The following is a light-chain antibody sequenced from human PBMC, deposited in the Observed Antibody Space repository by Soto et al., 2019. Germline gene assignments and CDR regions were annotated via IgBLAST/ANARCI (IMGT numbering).Light chain of an antibody. V-gene: IGKV3-11*01. CDR2: DAS. Sequence: EIVLTQSPATLSLSPGETATLSCRASQTVNSYLAWYQHKLGQAHRLLIYDASNRATGVPARVSGSGSGTDFTLTISSLEPEDFAVYYFQQRYGWRSLGQGTKLEIK. J-gene: IGKJ2*01. CDR3: QQRYGWRS. CDR1: QTVNSY.